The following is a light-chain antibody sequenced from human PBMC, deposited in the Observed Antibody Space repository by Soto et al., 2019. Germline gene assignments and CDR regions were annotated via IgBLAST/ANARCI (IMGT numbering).Light chain of an antibody. CDR2: DVT. Sequence: QSALTQPASVSGSPGQSITISCTGTSSDVGDYNYVSWYQQHPGKAPKFMIYDVTIRPSGVSNRFSGSKSGNTASLTISGLQAEDEADYYCCSYTSSSRYVFGTGTKVTVL. CDR1: SSDVGDYNY. CDR3: CSYTSSSRYV. V-gene: IGLV2-14*01. J-gene: IGLJ1*01.